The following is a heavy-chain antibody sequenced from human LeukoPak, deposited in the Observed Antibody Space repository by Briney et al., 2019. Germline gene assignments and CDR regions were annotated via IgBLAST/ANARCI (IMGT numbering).Heavy chain of an antibody. J-gene: IGHJ4*02. V-gene: IGHV4-38-2*02. CDR2: IYHTGET. D-gene: IGHD3-10*01. CDR3: ARGRFAELLFDI. Sequence: PSETLSLTCTVAGYSISSGYYWGWLRQSPGKGLEWIASIYHTGETHYHPSLKSRVSISVDTSNNQFSLRSTSATAADTAMYYCARGRFAELLFDIWVQGTLVTVSS. CDR1: GYSISSGYY.